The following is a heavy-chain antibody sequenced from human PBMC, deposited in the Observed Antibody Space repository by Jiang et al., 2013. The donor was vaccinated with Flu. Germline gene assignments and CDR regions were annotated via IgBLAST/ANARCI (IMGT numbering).Heavy chain of an antibody. Sequence: WMEGVIPXFGTANYAQKFQGRVTITADESTSTAYMELSSLRSEDTAVYYCARDMGREDAFDIWGQGTMVTVSS. CDR2: VIPXFGTA. D-gene: IGHD3-10*01. CDR3: ARDMGREDAFDI. J-gene: IGHJ3*02. V-gene: IGHV1-69*01.